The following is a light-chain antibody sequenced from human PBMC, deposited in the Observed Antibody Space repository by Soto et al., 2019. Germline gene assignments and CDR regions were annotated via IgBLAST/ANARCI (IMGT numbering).Light chain of an antibody. Sequence: SYELTQPPSVSVAPGQTARITCGGNNIGGKRVHWYQQKPGQAVVLVAYDDTDRPSGMPERFSGANSGNTATVTISRVEAGDEADYYCHVWDSSSDHQEFGGGTELTVL. CDR2: DDT. J-gene: IGLJ3*02. CDR1: NIGGKR. V-gene: IGLV3-21*02. CDR3: HVWDSSSDHQE.